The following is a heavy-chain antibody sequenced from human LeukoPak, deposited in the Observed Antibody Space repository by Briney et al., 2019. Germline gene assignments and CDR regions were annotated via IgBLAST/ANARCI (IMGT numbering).Heavy chain of an antibody. D-gene: IGHD3-3*01. J-gene: IGHJ4*02. CDR2: ISGSGGST. CDR1: GFTFSSYA. CDR3: AKDLDFWSGPLDY. Sequence: PGGSLRLSCAASGFTFSSYAMSWVREAPGKGLEWVSAISGSGGSTYYADSVKGRFTISRDNSKNTLYLQMNSLRAEDTAVYYCAKDLDFWSGPLDYWGQGTLVTVSS. V-gene: IGHV3-23*01.